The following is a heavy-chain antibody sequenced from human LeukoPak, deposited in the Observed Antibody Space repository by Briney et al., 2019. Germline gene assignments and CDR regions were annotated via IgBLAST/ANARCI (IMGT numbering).Heavy chain of an antibody. CDR1: GFTVSSNY. CDR3: AEGHIVPAAIRNYYGMDV. J-gene: IGHJ6*02. V-gene: IGHV3-66*01. Sequence: GGSLRLSCAASGFTVSSNYMSWVRQAPGKGLEWVSVIYSGGSTYYADSVKGRFTISRDNSKNTLYLQMNSLRAEDTAVYYCAEGHIVPAAIRNYYGMDVWGQGTTVTVSS. D-gene: IGHD2-2*02. CDR2: IYSGGST.